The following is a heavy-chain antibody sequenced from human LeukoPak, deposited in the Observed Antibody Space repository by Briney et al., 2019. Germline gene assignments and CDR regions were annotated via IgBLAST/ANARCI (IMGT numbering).Heavy chain of an antibody. CDR2: IFYSGST. V-gene: IGHV4-39*01. Sequence: SETLSLTCTVSGGSISSSIYYWGWIRQPPGKGLEWIGSIFYSGSTYSNPSLKSRVTMSVDTSKNRFSLNLSSVTTADTAVYYCARVYGSGTYFFDYWGQGTLVTVSS. CDR1: GGSISSSIYY. D-gene: IGHD3-10*01. CDR3: ARVYGSGTYFFDY. J-gene: IGHJ4*02.